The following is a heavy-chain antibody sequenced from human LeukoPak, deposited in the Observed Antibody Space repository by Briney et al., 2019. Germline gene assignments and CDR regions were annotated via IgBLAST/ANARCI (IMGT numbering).Heavy chain of an antibody. J-gene: IGHJ5*02. CDR3: AREHTPLYGSGSYYNPNWFDP. CDR2: ISSSGSTI. Sequence: GGSLRLSCAASGFTFSSYEMNWVRQAPGKGLEWVSYISSSGSTIYYADSVKGRFTISRDNAKNSLYLQMNSLRAEDTAVYYCAREHTPLYGSGSYYNPNWFDPWGQGTLVTVSS. V-gene: IGHV3-48*03. D-gene: IGHD3-10*01. CDR1: GFTFSSYE.